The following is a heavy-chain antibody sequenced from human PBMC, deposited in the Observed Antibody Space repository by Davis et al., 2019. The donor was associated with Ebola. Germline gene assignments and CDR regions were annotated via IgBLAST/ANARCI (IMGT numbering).Heavy chain of an antibody. CDR1: GGSISSGTYH. J-gene: IGHJ4*02. CDR2: IYNSALT. V-gene: IGHV4-61*09. Sequence: SETLSLTCTVSGGSISSGTYHWTWIRQPAGKGLEWIGQIYNSALTTYNPSLKSRVSISVDTSKNQFSLKLSSVTAADTAVYYCARDSGFWGGYQFDYWGQGTLVIVSS. CDR3: ARDSGFWGGYQFDY. D-gene: IGHD3-3*01.